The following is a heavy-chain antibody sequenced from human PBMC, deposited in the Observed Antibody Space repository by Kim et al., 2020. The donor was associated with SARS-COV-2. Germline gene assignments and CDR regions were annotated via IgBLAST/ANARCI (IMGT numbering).Heavy chain of an antibody. V-gene: IGHV3-48*03. CDR1: GFTFSSYE. Sequence: GGSLRLSCAASGFTFSSYEMNWVRQAPGKGLEWVSYISSSGSTIYYADSVKGRFTISRDNAKNSLYLQMNSLRAEDTAVYYCARVFPRITIFGVAPYYCDYWGEGTLVTVSS. D-gene: IGHD3-3*01. CDR2: ISSSGSTI. CDR3: ARVFPRITIFGVAPYYCDY. J-gene: IGHJ4*02.